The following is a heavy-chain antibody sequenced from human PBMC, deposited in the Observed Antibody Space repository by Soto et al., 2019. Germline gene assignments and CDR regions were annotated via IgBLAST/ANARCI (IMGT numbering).Heavy chain of an antibody. V-gene: IGHV4-28*01. CDR2: IYYSGST. Sequence: PSETLSLTCAVSGYSISRSNWWGWIRQPPGKGLEWIGYIYYSGSTYYNPSLKSRVTISVDTSKNQFSLKLSSVTAADTAVYYCASSDWFSLSGQGTMVTVSS. CDR1: GYSISRSNW. CDR3: ASSDWFSL. D-gene: IGHD3-10*01. J-gene: IGHJ3*01.